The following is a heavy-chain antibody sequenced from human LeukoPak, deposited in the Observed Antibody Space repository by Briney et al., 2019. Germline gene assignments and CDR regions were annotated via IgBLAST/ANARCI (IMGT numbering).Heavy chain of an antibody. Sequence: ASVKVSCKASGYTFTGYYMHWVRQAPGQGLEWMGWINPNSGGTNYAQKFQGRVTMTRDTSISTAYMELSRLRSDDTAVYYCARDKRTAMVRPDYWGQGTLVTVSS. D-gene: IGHD5-18*01. V-gene: IGHV1-2*02. CDR1: GYTFTGYY. CDR3: ARDKRTAMVRPDY. J-gene: IGHJ4*02. CDR2: INPNSGGT.